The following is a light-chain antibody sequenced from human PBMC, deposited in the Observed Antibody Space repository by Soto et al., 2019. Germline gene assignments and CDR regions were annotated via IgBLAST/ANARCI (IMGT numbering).Light chain of an antibody. CDR3: SSYTSSTTLV. J-gene: IGLJ2*01. V-gene: IGLV2-14*01. CDR2: EVS. CDR1: SSDVGGYNY. Sequence: QSALTQPASVSGSPGQSITIYCTGTSSDVGGYNYVSWYQQHPGKAPKLMISEVSNRPSGVSNRFSGSKSGNTASLTISGLQADDEADYYCSSYTSSTTLVFGGGTKLTVL.